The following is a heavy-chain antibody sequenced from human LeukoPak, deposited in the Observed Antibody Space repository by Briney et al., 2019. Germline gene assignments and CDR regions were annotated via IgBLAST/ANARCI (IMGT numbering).Heavy chain of an antibody. V-gene: IGHV4-59*12. J-gene: IGHJ4*02. CDR3: AREGRIVVVVAATSSGFDY. CDR2: MYYSGSTF. Sequence: SETLSLTCTVAGGSISSYYWSWIRQPPGKGLEWIGTMYYSGSTFYYTPSLTSRVTTSVDTSKNQFPLKLSSVTAADTAVYYCAREGRIVVVVAATSSGFDYWGQGTLVTVSS. CDR1: GGSISSYY. D-gene: IGHD2-15*01.